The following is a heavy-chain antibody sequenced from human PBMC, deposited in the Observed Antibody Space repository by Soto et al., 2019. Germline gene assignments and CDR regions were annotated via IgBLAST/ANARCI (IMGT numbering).Heavy chain of an antibody. CDR3: ARELDPYYGGNSLSLDY. CDR1: GGSFSTYG. V-gene: IGHV1-69*13. CDR2: IIPKFGTT. D-gene: IGHD4-17*01. Sequence: QVQLVQSGAEVKKPRSSVKVSCKASGGSFSTYGINWVRLAPGQGLEWMGGIIPKFGTTNYAQKFRGRVTITADESTNTAYMELNYLRSEDTAVYFCARELDPYYGGNSLSLDYWGQGTLVTVSS. J-gene: IGHJ4*02.